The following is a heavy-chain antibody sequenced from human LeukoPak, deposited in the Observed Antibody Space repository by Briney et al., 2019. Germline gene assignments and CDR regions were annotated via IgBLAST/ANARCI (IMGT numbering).Heavy chain of an antibody. D-gene: IGHD2-2*01. CDR1: GGTFSSYA. CDR3: AREDPHCSSTSCYGYYYYGMDV. Sequence: ASVTVSCKASGGTFSSYAISWVRQAPGQGLEWMGGIIPIFGTANYAQKFQGRVTITADESTSTAYMELSSLRSEDTAVYYCAREDPHCSSTSCYGYYYYGMDVWGQGTTVTVSS. CDR2: IIPIFGTA. V-gene: IGHV1-69*13. J-gene: IGHJ6*02.